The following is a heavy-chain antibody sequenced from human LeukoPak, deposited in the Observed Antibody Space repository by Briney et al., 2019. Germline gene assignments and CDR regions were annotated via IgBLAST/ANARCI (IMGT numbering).Heavy chain of an antibody. CDR2: ISSSGSTI. CDR3: ASASGSNNPFDY. Sequence: GGSLRLSCAASGFTFSSYEMNWVRQAPGMGLEWLSYISSSGSTIYYADSVKGRFTTSRDNAKNSLYLQMNSLRAEDTALYYCASASGSNNPFDYWGQGTLVTVSS. J-gene: IGHJ4*02. D-gene: IGHD1-26*01. V-gene: IGHV3-48*03. CDR1: GFTFSSYE.